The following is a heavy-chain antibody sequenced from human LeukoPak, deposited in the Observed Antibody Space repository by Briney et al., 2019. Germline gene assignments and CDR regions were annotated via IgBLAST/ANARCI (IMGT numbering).Heavy chain of an antibody. V-gene: IGHV4-59*01. CDR2: IYYSGST. CDR1: VGSISSYY. CDR3: AGSNFTLRYFDWYQNAFDI. D-gene: IGHD3-9*01. J-gene: IGHJ3*02. Sequence: SETLSLTCTVSVGSISSYYWSWIRQPPGKGLEWIGYIYYSGSTNYNPSLKSRVTISVDTSKNQFSLKLSSVTAADTAVYYCAGSNFTLRYFDWYQNAFDIWGQGTMVTVSS.